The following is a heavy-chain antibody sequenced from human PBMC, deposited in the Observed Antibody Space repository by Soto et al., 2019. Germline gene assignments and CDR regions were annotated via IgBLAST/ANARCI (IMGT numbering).Heavy chain of an antibody. CDR2: ISSSSSYI. V-gene: IGHV3-21*01. Sequence: EVQLVESGGGLVKPGGSLRLCCAASRFTFSSYSMNWVRQAPGKGLEWVSSISSSSSYIYYADSVKGRFTISRDNAKNSLYLQMNSLRAEDTAVYYCASGPSGAYDYWGQGTLVTVSS. D-gene: IGHD2-15*01. CDR3: ASGPSGAYDY. J-gene: IGHJ4*02. CDR1: RFTFSSYS.